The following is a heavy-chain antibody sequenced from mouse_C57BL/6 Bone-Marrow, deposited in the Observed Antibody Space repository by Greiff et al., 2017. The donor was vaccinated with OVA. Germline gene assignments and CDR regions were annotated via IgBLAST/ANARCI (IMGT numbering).Heavy chain of an antibody. Sequence: QVQLQQSGAELVRPGASVTLSCKASGYTFTDYEMHWVKQTPVHGLEWIGAIDPETGGTAYNQKFKVKAILTADKSSSTAYMELRSLTSEDSAVYYCTRSNYPYYYAMDYWGQGTSVTVSS. D-gene: IGHD2-5*01. CDR1: GYTFTDYE. CDR3: TRSNYPYYYAMDY. CDR2: IDPETGGT. V-gene: IGHV1-15*01. J-gene: IGHJ4*01.